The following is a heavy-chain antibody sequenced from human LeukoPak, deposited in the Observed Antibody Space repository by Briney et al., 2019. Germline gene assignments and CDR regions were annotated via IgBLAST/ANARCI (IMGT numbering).Heavy chain of an antibody. Sequence: PGGSLRLSCAASGFTFRSYAMSWVRQAPGKGLEWASLIYSDSNTHYADSVKGRFTISRDNSKNTLYLQMNSLRAEDTAVYYCARPFDIWGQGTMVTVSS. V-gene: IGHV3-66*04. CDR2: IYSDSNT. J-gene: IGHJ3*02. CDR3: ARPFDI. CDR1: GFTFRSYA.